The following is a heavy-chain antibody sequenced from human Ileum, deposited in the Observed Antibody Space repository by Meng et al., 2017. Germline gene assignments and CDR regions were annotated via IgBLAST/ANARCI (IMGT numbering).Heavy chain of an antibody. J-gene: IGHJ4*02. Sequence: SGPTLVKPTHTLTLTCTVSGFSLNTDEMRVSWIRQAPGKALEWLARIDWSGSKLYRTSLEARLTISKDTSKNQVVLTMTNMDPVDTATYYCARTVHLIVFDYWGPGTLVTVSS. CDR3: ARTVHLIVFDY. V-gene: IGHV2-70*04. CDR2: IDWSGSK. D-gene: IGHD2-21*01. CDR1: GFSLNTDEMR.